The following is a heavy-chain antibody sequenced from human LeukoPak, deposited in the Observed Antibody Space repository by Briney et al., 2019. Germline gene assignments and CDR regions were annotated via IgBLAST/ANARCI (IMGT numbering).Heavy chain of an antibody. D-gene: IGHD2-15*01. J-gene: IGHJ4*02. CDR3: AKRYCSSSSCSIFDY. V-gene: IGHV3-23*01. CDR1: GFTFSSYA. CDR2: ISGSGGST. Sequence: GGSLRLSCAASGFTFSSYAMHWVRQAPGKGLEWVSAISGSGGSTYYADSVKGRFTISRDNSKNTLYLQMNSLRAEDTAVYYCAKRYCSSSSCSIFDYWGQGTLVTVSS.